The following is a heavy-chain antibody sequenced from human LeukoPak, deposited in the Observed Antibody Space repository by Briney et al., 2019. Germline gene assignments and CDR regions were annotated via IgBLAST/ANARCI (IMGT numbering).Heavy chain of an antibody. D-gene: IGHD5-24*01. CDR2: LYSSGST. CDR1: GFTVSSNY. J-gene: IGHJ6*02. V-gene: IGHV3-66*01. CDR3: AGRDKGYYYGMDV. Sequence: GGSLRLSCAASGFTVSSNYMSWVRQAPGKGLEWVSLLYSSGSTYYTDSVKSRFTIPRDSSKNTLYLQMNSLRAEDTAVYYCAGRDKGYYYGMDVWGQGTTVTVSS.